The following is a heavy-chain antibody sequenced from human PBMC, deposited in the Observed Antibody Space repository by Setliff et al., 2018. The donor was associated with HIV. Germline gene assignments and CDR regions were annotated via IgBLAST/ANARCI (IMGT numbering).Heavy chain of an antibody. CDR1: GGSISSGHYY. V-gene: IGHV4-61*09. J-gene: IGHJ4*02. D-gene: IGHD6-19*01. CDR3: ARRSGWSLDY. Sequence: SETLSLTCTVSGGSISSGHYYWSWIRQPAGKGLEWIGHVYTSGTTNYNPSLRSRVTISLDTSKNQFSLKLSSVTAADTAVYYCARRSGWSLDYWGQGTLVTVSS. CDR2: VYTSGTT.